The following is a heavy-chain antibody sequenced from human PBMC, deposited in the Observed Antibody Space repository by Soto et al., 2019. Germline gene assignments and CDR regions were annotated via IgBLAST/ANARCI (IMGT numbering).Heavy chain of an antibody. CDR2: ISYDGSNK. D-gene: IGHD6-6*01. CDR1: GFTFSSYA. V-gene: IGHV3-30-3*01. CDR3: AREGSSSSRGYFDY. Sequence: GGSLRLSCAASGFTFSSYAMHWVRQAPGKGLEWVAVISYDGSNKYYADSVKGRFTISRDNSKNTLYLQMNSLRAEDTAVYYCAREGSSSSRGYFDYWGRGTLVTVSS. J-gene: IGHJ4*02.